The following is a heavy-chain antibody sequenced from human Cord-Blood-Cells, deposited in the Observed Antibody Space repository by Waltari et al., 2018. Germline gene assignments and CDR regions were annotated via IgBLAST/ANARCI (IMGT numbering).Heavy chain of an antibody. CDR2: IIPIFGTA. CDR3: AREDSSSWYNAFDI. V-gene: IGHV1-69*01. CDR1: GGTFSSYA. J-gene: IGHJ3*02. Sequence: QVQLVQSGAEVKQPGSSVKVSCKAPGGTFSSYALSWVRQAPGQGLEWMGGIIPIFGTANYAQKFQGRVTITADESASTAYMELSSLRSEDTAVYYCAREDSSSWYNAFDIWGQGTMVTVSS. D-gene: IGHD6-13*01.